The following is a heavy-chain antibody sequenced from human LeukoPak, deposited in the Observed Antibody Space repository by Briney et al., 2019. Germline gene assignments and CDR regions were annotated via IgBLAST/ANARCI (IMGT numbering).Heavy chain of an antibody. V-gene: IGHV3-7*03. CDR1: GFTLNNYW. J-gene: IGHJ3*02. CDR2: IKQDGSRK. D-gene: IGHD3-9*01. Sequence: PGGSLRLSCAASGFTLNNYWMTWVRQAPGEGLEWVASIKQDGSRKHYVDSVEGRFTISRDNARNSLYLQMNSLRAEDTAVYYCARDLSNKILTTYYDVFDIWGQGTLVTVSS. CDR3: ARDLSNKILTTYYDVFDI.